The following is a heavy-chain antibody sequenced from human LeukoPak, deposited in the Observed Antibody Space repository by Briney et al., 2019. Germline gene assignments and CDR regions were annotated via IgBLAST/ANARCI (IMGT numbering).Heavy chain of an antibody. CDR3: ARLVFGGNSNWYFDL. V-gene: IGHV4-38-2*02. D-gene: IGHD4-23*01. CDR2: IYHSGST. Sequence: SETLSLTCTVSGYSISSGYYWGWIRQPPGKGLEWIGSIYHSGSTYYNPSLKSRVTISVDTSKNQFSLKLSSVTAADTAVYYCARLVFGGNSNWYFDLWGRGTLVTVSS. J-gene: IGHJ2*01. CDR1: GYSISSGYY.